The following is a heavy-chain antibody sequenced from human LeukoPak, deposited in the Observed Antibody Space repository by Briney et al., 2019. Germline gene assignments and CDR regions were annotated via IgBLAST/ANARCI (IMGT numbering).Heavy chain of an antibody. D-gene: IGHD6-13*01. CDR2: ISYDGSNK. J-gene: IGHJ4*02. CDR3: ARGGSSWYASDY. Sequence: PGGSLRLSCAASGFTFSSYAMHWVRQAPGKGLEWVAVISYDGSNKYYADSVKGRFTISRDNSKNTLYLQMNSLRAEDTAVYYCARGGSSWYASDYWGQGTLVTVSS. CDR1: GFTFSSYA. V-gene: IGHV3-30-3*01.